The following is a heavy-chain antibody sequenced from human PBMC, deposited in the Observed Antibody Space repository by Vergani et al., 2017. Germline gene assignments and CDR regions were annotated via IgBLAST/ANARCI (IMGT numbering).Heavy chain of an antibody. J-gene: IGHJ5*02. CDR1: GFTFSSYA. Sequence: EVQLLESGGGLVQPGGSLRLSCAASGFTFSSYAMSWVRQAPGKGLEWVSAISGSGGSTYYADSVKGRFTISRDNAKNTLYLQMNSLRAEDTAGYYCANGSYSSSWLYNWFDPWGQGTLVTVSS. CDR2: ISGSGGST. CDR3: ANGSYSSSWLYNWFDP. D-gene: IGHD6-13*01. V-gene: IGHV3-23*01.